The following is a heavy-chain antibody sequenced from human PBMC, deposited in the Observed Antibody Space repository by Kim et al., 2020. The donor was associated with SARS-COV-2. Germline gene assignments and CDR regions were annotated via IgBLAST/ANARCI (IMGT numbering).Heavy chain of an antibody. V-gene: IGHV3-11*01. J-gene: IGHJ5*02. CDR2: ISSSGSTI. CDR3: ARDRTQRSTMVRGAKLTGGGFDP. CDR1: GFTFSDYY. Sequence: GGSLRLSCAASGFTFSDYYMSWIRQAPGKGLEWVSYISSSGSTIYYADSVKGRFTISRDNAKNSLYLQMNSLRAEDTAVYYCARDRTQRSTMVRGAKLTGGGFDPWGQGTLVTVSS. D-gene: IGHD3-10*01.